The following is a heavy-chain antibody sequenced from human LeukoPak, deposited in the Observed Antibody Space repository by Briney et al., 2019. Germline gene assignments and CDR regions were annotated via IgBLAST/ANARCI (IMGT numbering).Heavy chain of an antibody. V-gene: IGHV3-30*18. CDR2: ISYDGSNK. CDR3: AKDRENIGGPSTYFDY. CDR1: GFTFSSYG. Sequence: GGSLRPSCAASGFTFSSYGMHWVRQAPGKGLEWVAVISYDGSNKYYADSVKGRFTISRDNSKNTLYLQMNSLRAEDTAVYYCAKDRENIGGPSTYFDYWGQGTLVTVSS. D-gene: IGHD2/OR15-2a*01. J-gene: IGHJ4*02.